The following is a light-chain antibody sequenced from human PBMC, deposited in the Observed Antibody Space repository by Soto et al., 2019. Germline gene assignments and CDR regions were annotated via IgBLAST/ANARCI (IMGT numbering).Light chain of an antibody. V-gene: IGKV1-5*03. Sequence: DIQMTQSPSTLSASVGDRVTITCRASQTINKWLAWYQQKPGKAPKLLISKASTLESGVPPRFSGSGSGTQFTLTISSLQPDDFGIYYCQQYNGSPVTFGGGTRVEIK. CDR2: KAS. CDR1: QTINKW. CDR3: QQYNGSPVT. J-gene: IGKJ4*01.